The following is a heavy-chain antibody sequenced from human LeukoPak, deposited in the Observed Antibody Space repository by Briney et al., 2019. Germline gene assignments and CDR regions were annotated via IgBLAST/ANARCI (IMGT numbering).Heavy chain of an antibody. CDR1: GYTFTSYG. V-gene: IGHV1-18*01. CDR3: ARDFAVTTGPNGMDV. D-gene: IGHD4-17*01. Sequence: VASVTVSCTASGYTFTSYGISWVRQAPVQGLECMGWISAYNGNTNYAQKLQGRVTMTTDTSTSTAYMELRSLRSDDTAVYYCARDFAVTTGPNGMDVWGQGTTVTVSS. CDR2: ISAYNGNT. J-gene: IGHJ6*02.